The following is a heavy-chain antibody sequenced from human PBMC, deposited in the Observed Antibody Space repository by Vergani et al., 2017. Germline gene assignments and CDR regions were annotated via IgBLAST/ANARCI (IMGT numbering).Heavy chain of an antibody. Sequence: EVQLVQSGAEVKKPGESLRISCKGSGYSSTNYWISWVRQMPGKGLEWMGRIDPSDSYTNYSPSFQGHVSISADKSISTAYLQWSSLKASDTAMYYCAIIVGASRDYWGQGTLVTVSS. J-gene: IGHJ4*02. CDR3: AIIVGASRDY. V-gene: IGHV5-10-1*03. CDR1: GYSSTNYW. CDR2: IDPSDSYT. D-gene: IGHD1-26*01.